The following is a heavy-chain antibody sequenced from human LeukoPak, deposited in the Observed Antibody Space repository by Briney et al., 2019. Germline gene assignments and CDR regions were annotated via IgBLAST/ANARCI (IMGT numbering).Heavy chain of an antibody. CDR3: ARLANYDFWSGYYNNFDY. V-gene: IGHV1-69*01. Sequence: SVKVSCKASGGTFSSYAISWVRQAPGQGLEWMGGIIPIFGTATYAQKFQGRVTITADEATSTAYVELSSLRSEDTAVYYCARLANYDFWSGYYNNFDYWGQGTLVTVSS. J-gene: IGHJ4*02. D-gene: IGHD3-3*01. CDR1: GGTFSSYA. CDR2: IIPIFGTA.